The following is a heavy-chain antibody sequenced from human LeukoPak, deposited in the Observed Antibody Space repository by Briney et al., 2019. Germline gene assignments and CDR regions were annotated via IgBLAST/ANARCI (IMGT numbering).Heavy chain of an antibody. CDR3: ARKAARTSGYDY. CDR1: GFTFNNYG. J-gene: IGHJ4*02. V-gene: IGHV3-23*01. CDR2: IADGGETT. D-gene: IGHD3-22*01. Sequence: AGGSLRLSYAISGFTFNNYGMSWVRQAPGMGLEWVSAIADGGETTYYADSVKGRFTISRDYSKNTLYLQMNSVRAEDTAVYYCARKAARTSGYDYWGQGILVTVSS.